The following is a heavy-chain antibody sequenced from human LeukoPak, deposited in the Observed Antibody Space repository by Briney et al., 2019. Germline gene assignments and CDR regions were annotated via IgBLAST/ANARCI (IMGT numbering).Heavy chain of an antibody. J-gene: IGHJ6*03. D-gene: IGHD3-10*01. V-gene: IGHV3-53*01. CDR3: AKSDRVHYYYMDV. CDR1: GFTVSSNY. Sequence: GGSLRLSCAASGFTVSSNYMSWVRQAPGKGLEWVSVIYSGGSTYYADSVKGRFTISRDNSKNTLYLQMNSLRAEDTAVYYCAKSDRVHYYYMDVWGKGTTVTVSS. CDR2: IYSGGST.